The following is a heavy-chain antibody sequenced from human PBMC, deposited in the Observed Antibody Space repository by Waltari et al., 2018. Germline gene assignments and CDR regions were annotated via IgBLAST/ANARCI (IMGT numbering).Heavy chain of an antibody. CDR3: ARSGYYDSSGYYWWFDP. J-gene: IGHJ5*02. V-gene: IGHV4-39*01. D-gene: IGHD3-22*01. CDR2: IYYSGST. CDR1: GGSISSSNYY. Sequence: QLQLQESGPGLVKPSETLSLTCTVSGGSISSSNYYWGWIRQPPGKGLEWIGSIYYSGSTYYTPSLKSRVTISVDTSKNQFYLKLNAVTATDTAVHYCARSGYYDSSGYYWWFDPWGQGTLVTVSS.